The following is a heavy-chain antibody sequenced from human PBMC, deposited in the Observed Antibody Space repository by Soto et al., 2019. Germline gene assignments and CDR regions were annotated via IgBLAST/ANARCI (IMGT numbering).Heavy chain of an antibody. J-gene: IGHJ6*02. D-gene: IGHD3-3*01. CDR1: GGTFSSYA. V-gene: IGHV1-69*06. CDR2: IIPIFGPA. Sequence: SVKVSCKASGGTFSSYAISWVRQAPGQGLERMGGIIPIFGPANYAQKFQGRVTITADKSTSSAYMELSSLRAVDTAVYYCARDRGRVWSVYPYYHYGMDVWG. CDR3: ARDRGRVWSVYPYYHYGMDV.